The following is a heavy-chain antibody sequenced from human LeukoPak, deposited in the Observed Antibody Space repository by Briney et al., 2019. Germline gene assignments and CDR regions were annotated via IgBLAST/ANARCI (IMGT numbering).Heavy chain of an antibody. V-gene: IGHV3-21*01. CDR3: ARVRAVGSAVTRFDA. Sequence: KPGGSLRLSCAASGFTFSSYSMNWVRQAPGKGLEWVSSISSSSSYIYYADSVKGRLTISRDNAKNSLYLQMNSLRDEDTAVYYCARVRAVGSAVTRFDAWGQGTLVTVSS. CDR1: GFTFSSYS. CDR2: ISSSSSYI. J-gene: IGHJ5*02. D-gene: IGHD3-10*01.